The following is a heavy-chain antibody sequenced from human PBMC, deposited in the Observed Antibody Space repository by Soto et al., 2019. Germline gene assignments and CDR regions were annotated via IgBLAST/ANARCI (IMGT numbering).Heavy chain of an antibody. V-gene: IGHV3-33*01. D-gene: IGHD3-3*01. CDR3: ARDFPSFGVVITTSYYMDV. J-gene: IGHJ6*03. CDR2: IWYDGSNK. Sequence: GGSLRLSCAASGFTFSSYGMHWVRQAPGKGLEWVAVIWYDGSNKYYADSVKGRFTISRDNSKNTLYLQMNSLRAEDTAVYYCARDFPSFGVVITTSYYMDVWGKGTTVTVSS. CDR1: GFTFSSYG.